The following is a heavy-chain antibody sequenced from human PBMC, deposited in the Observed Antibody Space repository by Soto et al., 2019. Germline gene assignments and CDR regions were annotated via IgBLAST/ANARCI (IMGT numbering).Heavy chain of an antibody. D-gene: IGHD2-2*01. V-gene: IGHV3-23*01. CDR3: ARGGQYQQPYEFDF. J-gene: IGHJ4*02. CDR2: LTGNGGTT. CDR1: GFPFDDFA. Sequence: PGGSLRLSCTGSGFPFDDFAINWVRQAPGKGLEWVSGLTGNGGTTYYADSVKGRFTISRDNSKNTLSLQMNSLTVDDTAVYYCARGGQYQQPYEFDFWGQGTLVTVSS.